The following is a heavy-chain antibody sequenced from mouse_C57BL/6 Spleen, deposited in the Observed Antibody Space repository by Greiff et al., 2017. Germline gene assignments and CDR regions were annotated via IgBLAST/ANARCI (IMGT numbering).Heavy chain of an antibody. J-gene: IGHJ4*01. V-gene: IGHV1-80*01. Sequence: QVHVKQSGAELVKPGASVKISCKASGYAFSSYWMNWVKQRPGKGLEWIGQIYPGYGDTNYNGKFKGKATLTADKSSSTAYMQLSSLTSEDSAVYFCARSAQAIAMDYWGQGTSVTVSS. CDR1: GYAFSSYW. CDR3: ARSAQAIAMDY. D-gene: IGHD3-2*02. CDR2: IYPGYGDT.